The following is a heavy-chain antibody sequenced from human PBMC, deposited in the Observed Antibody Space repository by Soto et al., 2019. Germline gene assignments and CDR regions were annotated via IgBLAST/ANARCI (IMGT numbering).Heavy chain of an antibody. CDR1: GFAFSNYE. CDR3: ATGDPPYYFYGMGV. D-gene: IGHD2-21*01. CDR2: ISSSGHNI. V-gene: IGHV3-48*03. Sequence: EVQVVESGGGLVQPGGSLRLSCAGSGFAFSNYEFNWVRQAPGKGPEWLAYISSSGHNIYYGDSVKGRCTVSRDNAKKSLYLQMSTLRVEDTAVYYCATGDPPYYFYGMGVWGQGTTVTVSS. J-gene: IGHJ6*02.